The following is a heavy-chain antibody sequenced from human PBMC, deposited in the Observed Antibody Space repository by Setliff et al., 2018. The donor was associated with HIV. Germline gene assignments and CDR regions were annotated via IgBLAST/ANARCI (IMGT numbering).Heavy chain of an antibody. D-gene: IGHD1-20*01. CDR2: IYYSGTA. CDR1: GGSISSGAYY. J-gene: IGHJ3*02. CDR3: ARMRGGHNIREGAFDI. V-gene: IGHV4-31*03. Sequence: SETLSLTCTVSGGSISSGAYYWSWIRQHPEKGLEWIGYIYYSGTAYYNPSLKSRVTISLDTSKNQFSLKPTSVTAADTAMYYCARMRGGHNIREGAFDIWGQGTMVTVSS.